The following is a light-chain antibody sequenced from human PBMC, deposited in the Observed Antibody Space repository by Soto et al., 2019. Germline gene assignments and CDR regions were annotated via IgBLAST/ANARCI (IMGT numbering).Light chain of an antibody. CDR1: SSDVGGYNY. Sequence: QSALTQPPSASGSPGQSVTISCTGTSSDVGGYNYVSWYQHHPGKAPRLIIYEVYKWPSGVPDRFSGSKSGNTAALTVSGLQAEDEADYYCSSYVGTNSYVFGTGTKVTVL. CDR2: EVY. CDR3: SSYVGTNSYV. V-gene: IGLV2-8*01. J-gene: IGLJ1*01.